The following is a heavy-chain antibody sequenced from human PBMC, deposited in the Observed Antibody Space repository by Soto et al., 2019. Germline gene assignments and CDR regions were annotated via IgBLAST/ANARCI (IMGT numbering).Heavy chain of an antibody. J-gene: IGHJ6*02. D-gene: IGHD1-7*01. CDR3: ARSPGGNYGGYYYYYGMDV. CDR1: GFTFSTNW. CDR2: LDNDGTNK. Sequence: EVQLVESGGGLVQPGGSLRLSCAASGFTFSTNWIHWVRQAPGKRLVWVSRLDNDGTNKRYADSVKCRFTVTRDNGKNTVYLQMDSLRAEDTAVYYCARSPGGNYGGYYYYYGMDVWGQGTTVTVSS. V-gene: IGHV3-74*01.